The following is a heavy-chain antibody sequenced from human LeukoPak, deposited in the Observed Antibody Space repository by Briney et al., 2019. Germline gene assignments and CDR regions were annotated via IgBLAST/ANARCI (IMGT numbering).Heavy chain of an antibody. Sequence: PSETLSRTCAVYGGSFSGYSWNWIRQSPGKGLEGIGYIYYSGSTYYNPSLKSRVTISVDTSKNQFSLKLRSVPAADTGVYYCARVPAGAADGKGSFDYWGQGTLVTVSS. CDR2: IYYSGST. CDR1: GGSFSGYS. V-gene: IGHV4-30-4*08. CDR3: ARVPAGAADGKGSFDY. D-gene: IGHD6-13*01. J-gene: IGHJ4*02.